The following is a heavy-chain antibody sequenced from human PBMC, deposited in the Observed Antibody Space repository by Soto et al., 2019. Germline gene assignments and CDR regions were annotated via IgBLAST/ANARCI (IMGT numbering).Heavy chain of an antibody. Sequence: TSETLSLTCAVYGGSFSGYYWSWIRQPPGKGLEWIGEINHSGSTNYNPSLKSRVTISVDTSKNQFSLKLSSVTAADTAVYYCARLGRIAVASDYWGQGTLVTVSS. CDR2: INHSGST. D-gene: IGHD6-19*01. V-gene: IGHV4-34*01. J-gene: IGHJ4*02. CDR1: GGSFSGYY. CDR3: ARLGRIAVASDY.